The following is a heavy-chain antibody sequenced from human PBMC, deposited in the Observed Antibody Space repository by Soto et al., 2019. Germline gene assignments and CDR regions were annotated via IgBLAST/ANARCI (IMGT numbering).Heavy chain of an antibody. Sequence: GGSLRLSCAASGFTFSSYGMHWVRQAPGKGLEWVAVISYDGSNKYYADSVKGRFTISRDNSKNTLYLQMNSLRAEDTAVYYCAKDPSPLYGSGSYYNSYYYYYMDVWGKGTTVTVSS. J-gene: IGHJ6*03. CDR3: AKDPSPLYGSGSYYNSYYYYYMDV. D-gene: IGHD3-10*01. CDR1: GFTFSSYG. CDR2: ISYDGSNK. V-gene: IGHV3-30*18.